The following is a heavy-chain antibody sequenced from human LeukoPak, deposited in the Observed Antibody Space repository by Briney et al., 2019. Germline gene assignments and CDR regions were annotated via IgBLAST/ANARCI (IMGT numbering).Heavy chain of an antibody. Sequence: SETLSPTCTVSGGSISSYYWSWIRQPPGKGLEWIGYIYYSGSTNYNPSLKSRVTISVDTSKNQFSLKLSSVTAADTAVYYCARSRFDSSGYYYYYYMDVWGKGTTVTVSS. J-gene: IGHJ6*03. V-gene: IGHV4-59*01. D-gene: IGHD3-22*01. CDR2: IYYSGST. CDR3: ARSRFDSSGYYYYYYMDV. CDR1: GGSISSYY.